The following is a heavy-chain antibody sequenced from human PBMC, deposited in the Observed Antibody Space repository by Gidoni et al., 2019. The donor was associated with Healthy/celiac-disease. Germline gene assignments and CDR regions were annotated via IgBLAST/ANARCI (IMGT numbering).Heavy chain of an antibody. CDR3: ARTGGNLYYGMDV. V-gene: IGHV2-70*15. CDR2: IDWDDDK. D-gene: IGHD3-10*01. J-gene: IGHJ6*02. CDR1: GFSPSTSGMC. Sequence: QVTLRESGPALVKPTQTLTLTCTFSGFSPSTSGMCVSWIRQPPGKSLEWLARIDWDDDKYDSTSLKTRLTISKDTSKNQVVLTITNMDPVDTATYYCARTGGNLYYGMDVWGQGTTVTVSS.